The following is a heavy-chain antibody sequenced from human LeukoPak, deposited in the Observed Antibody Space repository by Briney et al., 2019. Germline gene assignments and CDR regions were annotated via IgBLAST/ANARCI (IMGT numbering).Heavy chain of an antibody. J-gene: IGHJ4*02. V-gene: IGHV4-39*07. D-gene: IGHD3-22*01. CDR3: ARPYYDSSGYYYEY. Sequence: SETLSLTCTVSGDSINSSNYYWSWIRQPPGKGLEWIGEINHSGSTNYNPSLKSRVTISVDTSKNQFSLKLSSVTAADTAVYYCARPYYDSSGYYYEYWGQGTLVTVSS. CDR1: GDSINSSNYY. CDR2: INHSGST.